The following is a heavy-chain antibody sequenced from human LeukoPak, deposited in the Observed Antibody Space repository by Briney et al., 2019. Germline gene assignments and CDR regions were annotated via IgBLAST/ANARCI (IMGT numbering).Heavy chain of an antibody. V-gene: IGHV4-4*07. CDR3: ARVGATGADFDY. Sequence: SETLSLTCTVSGGSISSYYWSWIRQPAGKGLEWIGRIYTSGSINYNPSLKSRVTMSVDTSKNQLSLKLSSVTAADTAVYYCARVGATGADFDYWGQGTLVTVSS. D-gene: IGHD1-26*01. CDR1: GGSISSYY. J-gene: IGHJ4*02. CDR2: IYTSGSI.